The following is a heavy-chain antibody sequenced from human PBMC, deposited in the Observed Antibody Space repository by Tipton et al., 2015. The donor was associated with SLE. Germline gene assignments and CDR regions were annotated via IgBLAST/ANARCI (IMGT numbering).Heavy chain of an antibody. V-gene: IGHV4-59*12. D-gene: IGHD6-19*01. CDR3: ARGVRIAVVKGWYFDL. J-gene: IGHJ2*01. CDR1: GVSIRSSY. CDR2: IYYNGNI. Sequence: TLSLTCTVSGVSIRSSYWSWIRQSPGKGLEWIGYIYYNGNIKYNPSLESRLTISVDTSKNQFSLKLNSVTAADTAVYYCARGVRIAVVKGWYFDLWGRGTLVTVSS.